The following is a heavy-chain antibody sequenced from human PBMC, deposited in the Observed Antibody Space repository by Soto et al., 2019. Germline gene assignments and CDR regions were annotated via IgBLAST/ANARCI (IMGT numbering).Heavy chain of an antibody. CDR2: IYYSGST. CDR3: ARHITMVRAYYYYMDV. D-gene: IGHD3-10*01. Sequence: SETLSITGTVSGGSICSSSYYWCWIRQHTRKRLEWIGSIYYSGSTYYNPSIKSRVTISVDTSKNQFSLKLSSVTAADTAVYYCARHITMVRAYYYYMDVWGKGTLVTVSS. V-gene: IGHV4-39*01. CDR1: GGSICSSSYY. J-gene: IGHJ6*03.